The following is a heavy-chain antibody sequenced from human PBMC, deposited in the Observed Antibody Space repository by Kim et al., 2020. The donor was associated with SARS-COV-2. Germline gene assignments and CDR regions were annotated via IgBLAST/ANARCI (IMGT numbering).Heavy chain of an antibody. CDR3: VRPARSYLGDRFGYGDWGLAF. CDR2: MYPGDSDT. V-gene: IGHV5-51*01. D-gene: IGHD2-21*01. Sequence: GESLKISCKVSGYSFTNYWIGWVRQMSGKGLEWMGIMYPGDSDTRYSPSFEGQVTMSADKSIRTAFLQWTRVRASDTALYYFVRPARSYLGDRFGYGDWGLAFWGQGPLVTVSS. J-gene: IGHJ1*01. CDR1: GYSFTNYW.